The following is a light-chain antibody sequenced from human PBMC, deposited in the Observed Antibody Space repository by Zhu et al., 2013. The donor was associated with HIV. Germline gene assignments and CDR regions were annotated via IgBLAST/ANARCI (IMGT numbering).Light chain of an antibody. CDR1: NIGTNS. CDR3: QVWDSSSDVV. J-gene: IGLJ2*01. CDR2: DDT. V-gene: IGLV3-21*03. Sequence: SYELTQPPSVSVAPGKTARITCGGNNIGTNSVHWYQQRPGQAPVLVVYDDTDRPSGIPERFSGSNSGNTATLTISRVDAGDEADYYCQVWDSSSDVVFGGGTKLTVL.